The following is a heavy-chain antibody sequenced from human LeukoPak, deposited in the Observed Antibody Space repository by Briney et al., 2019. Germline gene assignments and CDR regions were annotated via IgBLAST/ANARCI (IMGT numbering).Heavy chain of an antibody. D-gene: IGHD3-3*02. Sequence: SETLFLTCTVSGGSISSYYWSWIRQPPGKGLEWIGYIYYSGSTNYNPSLKSRVTISVDTSKNQFSLKLSSVAAADTAVYYCARGGLASNWFDPWGQGTLVTVSS. V-gene: IGHV4-59*01. CDR2: IYYSGST. J-gene: IGHJ5*02. CDR1: GGSISSYY. CDR3: ARGGLASNWFDP.